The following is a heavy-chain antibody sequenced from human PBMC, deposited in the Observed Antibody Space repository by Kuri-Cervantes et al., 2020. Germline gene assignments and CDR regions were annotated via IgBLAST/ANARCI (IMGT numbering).Heavy chain of an antibody. CDR3: TREVYCSSTSCYWDLSYYYGMDV. D-gene: IGHD2-2*01. J-gene: IGHJ6*02. CDR2: ISWNSGSI. CDR1: GFTFDDYA. Sequence: GGSLRLSCAASGFTFDDYAMYWVRQAPRVSGISWNSGSIGYGDSVKGRFTISRDNAKNSLYLQMNSLRDEDTAVYYCTREVYCSSTSCYWDLSYYYGMDVWGQGTTVTVSS. V-gene: IGHV3-9*01.